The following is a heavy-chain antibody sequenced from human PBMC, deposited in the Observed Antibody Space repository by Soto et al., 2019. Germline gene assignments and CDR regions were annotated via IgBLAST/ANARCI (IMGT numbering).Heavy chain of an antibody. J-gene: IGHJ4*02. V-gene: IGHV4-59*12. CDR2: IYYSGST. CDR1: GGSISSYY. Sequence: SETLSLTCTVSGGSISSYYWSWIRQPPGKGLEWIGYIYYSGSTNYNPSLKSRVTISVDTSKNQFSLKLSSVTAADTAVDYCARESAAEGSDYWGQGTLVTVSS. CDR3: ARESAAEGSDY. D-gene: IGHD2-15*01.